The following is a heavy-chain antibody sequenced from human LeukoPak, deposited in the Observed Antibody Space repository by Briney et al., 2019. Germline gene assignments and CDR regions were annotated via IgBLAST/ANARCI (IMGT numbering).Heavy chain of an antibody. Sequence: GGSLRLSCAASGFTFSSYWMHWVRQAPGKGLVWVSRINSDGSSTSYADSVKGRFIISRDNAKNTLYLQMNSLRAEDTAVYYCARDQEQWLVSPRYYYYGMDVWGQGTTVTVSS. D-gene: IGHD6-19*01. CDR1: GFTFSSYW. J-gene: IGHJ6*02. V-gene: IGHV3-74*01. CDR2: INSDGSST. CDR3: ARDQEQWLVSPRYYYYGMDV.